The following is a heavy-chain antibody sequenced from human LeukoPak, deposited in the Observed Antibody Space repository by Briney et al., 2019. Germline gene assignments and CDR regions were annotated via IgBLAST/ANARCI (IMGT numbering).Heavy chain of an antibody. V-gene: IGHV3-30*02. CDR1: RFTFSSYG. Sequence: GGSLRLSCAASRFTFSSYGMHWVRQAPGKGLEWVAFIRYDGSNKYYADSVKGRFTISRDNSKNTLYLQMNSLRAEDTAVYYCAKLNGVVILDMDVWGKGTTVTVSS. CDR3: AKLNGVVILDMDV. CDR2: IRYDGSNK. J-gene: IGHJ6*03. D-gene: IGHD3-3*01.